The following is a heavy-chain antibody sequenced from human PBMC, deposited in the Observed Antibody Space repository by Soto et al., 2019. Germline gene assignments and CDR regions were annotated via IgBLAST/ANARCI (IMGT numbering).Heavy chain of an antibody. CDR3: THSILVVPTTRNAFDL. Sequence: QITLKESGPTLVKPTQTLTLTFTFSGVSLSTNGVSVGWIRQPPGKALEWLALIYWDDDKRYSPSLKSRLIITKDTAKNQVVLVMNNIDPLDTATYYCTHSILVVPTTRNAFDLSGQGTMVTVSS. V-gene: IGHV2-5*02. D-gene: IGHD2-2*01. CDR2: IYWDDDK. J-gene: IGHJ3*01. CDR1: GVSLSTNGVS.